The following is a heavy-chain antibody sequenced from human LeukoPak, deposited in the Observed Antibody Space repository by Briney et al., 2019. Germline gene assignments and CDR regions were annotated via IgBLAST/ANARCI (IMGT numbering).Heavy chain of an antibody. CDR2: ISGSGGST. CDR3: AKTRGSGSQYYSDY. Sequence: GGSLRLSCAASGFTVSSYGMHWVRQAPGKGLEWVSAISGSGGSTYYADSVKGRFTISRDNSKNTLYLQMNSLRAEDTAVYYCAKTRGSGSQYYSDYWGQGTLVTVSS. V-gene: IGHV3-23*01. D-gene: IGHD3-10*01. CDR1: GFTVSSYG. J-gene: IGHJ4*02.